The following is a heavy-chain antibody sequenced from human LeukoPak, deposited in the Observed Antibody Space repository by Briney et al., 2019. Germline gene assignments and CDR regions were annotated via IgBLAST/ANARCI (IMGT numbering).Heavy chain of an antibody. CDR3: ARQREEMVRGVIYHWYFDL. J-gene: IGHJ2*01. V-gene: IGHV4-34*01. D-gene: IGHD3-10*01. CDR2: INHSGST. CDR1: GGSFSGYY. Sequence: SETLSLTCAVYGGSFSGYYWSWVRQPPGKGLEWIGEINHSGSTNYNPSLKSRVTISVDTSKNQFSLKLSSVTAADTAVYYCARQREEMVRGVIYHWYFDLWGRGTLVTVSS.